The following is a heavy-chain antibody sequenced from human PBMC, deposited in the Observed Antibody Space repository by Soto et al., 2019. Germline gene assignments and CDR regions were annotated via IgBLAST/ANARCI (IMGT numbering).Heavy chain of an antibody. CDR1: GYRFSGSW. D-gene: IGHD3-22*01. CDR2: IYPDDSDI. Sequence: PGESLKISCEASGYRFSGSWIGWVRQRPGKGLEWMGIIYPDDSDIRYSPSFQGQVTISADKSLTAVFLHWGSLKASDTAIYYCTRGAYYGSSGLVADVWGPGTLVTVS. V-gene: IGHV5-51*01. J-gene: IGHJ3*01. CDR3: TRGAYYGSSGLVADV.